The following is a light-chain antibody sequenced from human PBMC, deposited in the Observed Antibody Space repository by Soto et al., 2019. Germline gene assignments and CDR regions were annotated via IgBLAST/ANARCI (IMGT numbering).Light chain of an antibody. CDR3: QQRSNWPGT. J-gene: IGKJ1*01. CDR1: QSVSSSY. V-gene: IGKV3D-20*02. Sequence: EIVLTQSPGTLSLSPGERATLSCRASQSVSSSYLAWYQQKPGQAPRLLIYGASSRATGIPDRFSGSGSGTDLTITISRLEPEDFAVYYCQQRSNWPGTFGQGTKVDIK. CDR2: GAS.